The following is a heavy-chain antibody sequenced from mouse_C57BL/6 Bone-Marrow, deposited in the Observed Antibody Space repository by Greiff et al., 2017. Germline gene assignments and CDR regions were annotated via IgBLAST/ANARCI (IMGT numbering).Heavy chain of an antibody. D-gene: IGHD2-4*01. CDR3: TCYDYDVGAWFAD. V-gene: IGHV1-5*01. CDR1: GYTFTSYW. CDR2: IYPGNSDT. Sequence: VQLQQSGTVLARPGASVKMSCKTSGYTFTSYWMHWVKQRPGQGLEWIGAIYPGNSDTSYNQKFKGKAKLTAVTSASTAYMELSSLKNEDSAVYYCTCYDYDVGAWFADWGQGTLVTVSA. J-gene: IGHJ3*01.